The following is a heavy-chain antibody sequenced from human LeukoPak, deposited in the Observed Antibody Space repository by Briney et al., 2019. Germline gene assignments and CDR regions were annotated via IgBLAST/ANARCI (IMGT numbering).Heavy chain of an antibody. Sequence: SETLSLTCTVSGGSINGFHWTWIRQPAGKGLEWIGRIYTSGSTDYNPSLKSRVTMSVGTSKNQFSLMLSSVTAADTAVYFCAREKRGNYGYNFDYWGQGTLVTVSS. CDR1: GGSINGFH. V-gene: IGHV4-4*07. J-gene: IGHJ4*02. CDR3: AREKRGNYGYNFDY. D-gene: IGHD3-10*01. CDR2: IYTSGST.